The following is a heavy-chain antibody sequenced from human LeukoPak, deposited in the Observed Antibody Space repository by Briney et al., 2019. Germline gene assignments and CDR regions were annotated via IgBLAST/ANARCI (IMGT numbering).Heavy chain of an antibody. V-gene: IGHV4-31*03. CDR2: IYHSGST. CDR3: ARALLRFFDWSIE. CDR1: GGSISSDNYY. J-gene: IGHJ4*02. Sequence: SQTLSLTCTVSGGSISSDNYYWSWIRQHPGKGLEWIGYIYHSGSTYYNPSLQSRVTISVYTSKNQFSLRLSSVTAADTAVYYCARALLRFFDWSIEWGQGTLVNVSS. D-gene: IGHD3-9*01.